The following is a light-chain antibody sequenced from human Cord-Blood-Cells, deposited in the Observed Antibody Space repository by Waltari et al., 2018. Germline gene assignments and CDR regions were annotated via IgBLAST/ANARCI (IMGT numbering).Light chain of an antibody. CDR2: STN. J-gene: IGLJ3*02. CDR1: SGSVSTSYY. CDR3: VLDMGSNWG. V-gene: IGLV8-61*01. Sequence: QTVVTQEPSFSVSPGGTVTLPCGLSSGSVSTSYYPSWYQQTPGQAPRTLIYSTNKRCSGVPGRFSGSILGNKAALTSTGAQADDESDYDCVLDMGSNWGFGGGTKLTVL.